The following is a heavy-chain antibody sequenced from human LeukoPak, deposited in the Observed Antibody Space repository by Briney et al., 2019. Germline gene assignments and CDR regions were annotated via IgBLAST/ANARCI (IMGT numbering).Heavy chain of an antibody. CDR3: ARAGGGDFDY. Sequence: SVTVSCKASGGTFSSYGISWVRQAPGQGLEWMGRIIPILGLLNYAQNFQGRVTITADKSTSIAYMELSSLRSEDTAVYYCARAGGGDFDYWGQGTLVTVSS. J-gene: IGHJ4*02. CDR1: GGTFSSYG. D-gene: IGHD2-21*01. V-gene: IGHV1-69*04. CDR2: IIPILGLL.